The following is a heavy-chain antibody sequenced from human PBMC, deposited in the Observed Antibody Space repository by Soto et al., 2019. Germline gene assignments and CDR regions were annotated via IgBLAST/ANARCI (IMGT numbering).Heavy chain of an antibody. CDR3: ARIAKFGEKADFWNGHSYGMDV. CDR1: AFSLTNSRMG. J-gene: IGHJ6*02. D-gene: IGHD3-3*01. Sequence: QVTLKESGPVLVKPTETLTLTCTVSAFSLTNSRMGVSWIRQPPGKALEWLAHMFSNDEKSYSTSLKSRLTSSKDTSKSQVVLTMTSMDPVDTSTYYCARIAKFGEKADFWNGHSYGMDVWGQGTTVIVSS. V-gene: IGHV2-26*01. CDR2: MFSNDEK.